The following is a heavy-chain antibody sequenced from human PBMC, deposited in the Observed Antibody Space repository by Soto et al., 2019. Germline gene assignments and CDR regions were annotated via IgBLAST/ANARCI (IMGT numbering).Heavy chain of an antibody. CDR3: ARLLGYYDILPHPGGYYFDY. CDR2: INHSGST. V-gene: IGHV4-34*01. D-gene: IGHD3-9*01. Sequence: SETLSLTCAVYVGSFSGYYWSWIRQPPGKGLEWIGEINHSGSTNYNPSLKSRVTISVDTSKNQFSLKLSSVTAADTAVYYCARLLGYYDILPHPGGYYFDYWGQGTLVTVSS. CDR1: VGSFSGYY. J-gene: IGHJ4*02.